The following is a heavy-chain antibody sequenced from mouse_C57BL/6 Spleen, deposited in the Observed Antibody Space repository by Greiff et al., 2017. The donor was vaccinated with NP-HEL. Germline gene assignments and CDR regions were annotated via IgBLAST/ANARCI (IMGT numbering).Heavy chain of an antibody. J-gene: IGHJ3*01. Sequence: EVKVVESGGGLVQPGGSLKLSCAAPGFTFSDYYMYWVRQTPEKRLEWGAYISNGGGSTYYPDTVKGRSTISRDNAKNTLYLQMSRLKSEDTAMYYCARRDPEGFAYWGQGTLVTVSA. CDR2: ISNGGGST. CDR1: GFTFSDYY. CDR3: ARRDPEGFAY. V-gene: IGHV5-12*01. D-gene: IGHD3-3*01.